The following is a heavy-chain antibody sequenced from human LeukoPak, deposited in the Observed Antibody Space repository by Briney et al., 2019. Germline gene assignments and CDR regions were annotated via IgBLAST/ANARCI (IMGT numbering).Heavy chain of an antibody. CDR3: ARDLTRIVGATTFGY. CDR1: GYTFTDYY. V-gene: IGHV1-2*02. CDR2: INPNSGGT. Sequence: ASVKVSCKASGYTFTDYYMHWVRQAPGQGLEWMGWINPNSGGTNYAQKFQGRVTMTRDTSISTAYMELSRLRSDDTAVYYCARDLTRIVGATTFGYWGQGTLVTVSS. D-gene: IGHD1-26*01. J-gene: IGHJ4*02.